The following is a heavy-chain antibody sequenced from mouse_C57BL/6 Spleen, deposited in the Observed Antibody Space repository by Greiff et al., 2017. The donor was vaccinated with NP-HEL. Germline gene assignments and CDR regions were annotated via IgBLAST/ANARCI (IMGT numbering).Heavy chain of an antibody. Sequence: VQLQQSGAELVKPGASVKLSCKASGYTFTSYWMHWVKQRPGQGLEWIGMIHPNSGSTNYNEKFKSKATLTVDKSSSTAYMQLSSLTSEDSAVYYCARHYSNDWYFDVWGTGTTVTVSS. CDR3: ARHYSNDWYFDV. CDR1: GYTFTSYW. CDR2: IHPNSGST. D-gene: IGHD2-5*01. V-gene: IGHV1-64*01. J-gene: IGHJ1*03.